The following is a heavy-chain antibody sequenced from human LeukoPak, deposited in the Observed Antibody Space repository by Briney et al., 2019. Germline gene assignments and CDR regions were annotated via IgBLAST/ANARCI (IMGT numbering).Heavy chain of an antibody. D-gene: IGHD2-21*02. J-gene: IGHJ4*02. V-gene: IGHV3-23*01. CDR1: GFTFSTYA. CDR3: ARGGHDFNPFYW. CDR2: IKSSGGDP. Sequence: GRTLRLSCAASGFTFSTYAMGWVRHAPGNGLEWVSSIKSSGGDPFYADSAQGRFTISTDNSKNTLFLQLNSLRAEDSAVYYCARGGHDFNPFYWWGQGTLVTVSS.